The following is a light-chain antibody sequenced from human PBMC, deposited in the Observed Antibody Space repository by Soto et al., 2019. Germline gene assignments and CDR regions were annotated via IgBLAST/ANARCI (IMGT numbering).Light chain of an antibody. CDR1: TGPVTSSHY. CDR3: LLLYRGNRRV. Sequence: QAVVTQEPSLTVSPGGTDTLTCGSSTGPVTSSHYPYWFQQKPGQAPRTLIYDTSNRYSWTPARFSASLLGDKAALTLSGAQPEDEADYYCLLLYRGNRRVFGAGTKLTVL. CDR2: DTS. V-gene: IGLV7-46*01. J-gene: IGLJ1*01.